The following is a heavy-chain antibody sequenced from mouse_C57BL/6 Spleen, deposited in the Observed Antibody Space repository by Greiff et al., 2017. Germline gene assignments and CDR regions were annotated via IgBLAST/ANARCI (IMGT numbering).Heavy chain of an antibody. CDR3: AGGGNHERAMDY. D-gene: IGHD1-1*02. CDR1: GYSFTDYN. V-gene: IGHV1-39*01. CDR2: INPNYGTT. J-gene: IGHJ4*01. Sequence: VQLKESGPELVKPGASVKISCKASGYSFTDYNMNWVKQSNGKSLEWIGVINPNYGTTSYNQKFKGKATLTVDQSSSTAYMQLNSLTSEDSAVYYCAGGGNHERAMDYWGQGTSVTVSS.